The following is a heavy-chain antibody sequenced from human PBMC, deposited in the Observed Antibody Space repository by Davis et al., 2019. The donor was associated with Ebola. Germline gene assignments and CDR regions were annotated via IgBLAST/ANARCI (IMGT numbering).Heavy chain of an antibody. CDR3: ARDLLLEWLLCGMDV. Sequence: GESLKISCAASGFTFSTYWMSWVRQAPGKGLEWVANMKQDGSEKYYVDSVKGRFTISRDNAKNSLYLQMTSLRAEDTAVYYCARDLLLEWLLCGMDVWGQGTTVTVSS. CDR2: MKQDGSEK. V-gene: IGHV3-7*01. D-gene: IGHD3-3*01. CDR1: GFTFSTYW. J-gene: IGHJ6*02.